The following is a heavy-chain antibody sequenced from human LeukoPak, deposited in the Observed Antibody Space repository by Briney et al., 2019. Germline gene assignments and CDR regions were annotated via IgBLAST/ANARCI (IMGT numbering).Heavy chain of an antibody. CDR3: ARILDSAWGELGY. Sequence: GGSLRLSCAASGFTSSNYEMNWVRQAPGKGLEWVSYISTSGSTIYYADSVKGRFTISRDNGKSSLYLQMNSLRAADTAVYYCARILDSAWGELGYWGQGTLVTVSS. V-gene: IGHV3-48*03. CDR2: ISTSGSTI. D-gene: IGHD6-19*01. J-gene: IGHJ4*02. CDR1: GFTSSNYE.